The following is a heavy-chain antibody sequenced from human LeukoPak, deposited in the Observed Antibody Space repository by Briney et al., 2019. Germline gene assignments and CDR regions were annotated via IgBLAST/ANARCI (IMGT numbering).Heavy chain of an antibody. V-gene: IGHV1-2*02. CDR2: INPNSGGT. CDR1: GYTSTGYY. D-gene: IGHD6-13*01. J-gene: IGHJ4*02. Sequence: ASVKVSCKASGYTSTGYYMHWVRQAPGQGLEWMGWINPNSGGTNYAQKFQGRVTMTRDTSISTAYMELSRLRSDDTAVYYCAGIAAAGTPGFDYWGQGTLVTVSS. CDR3: AGIAAAGTPGFDY.